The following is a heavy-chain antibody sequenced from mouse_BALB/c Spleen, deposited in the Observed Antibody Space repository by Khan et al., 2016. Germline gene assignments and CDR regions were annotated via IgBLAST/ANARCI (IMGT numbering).Heavy chain of an antibody. V-gene: IGHV3-6*02. CDR2: ISYDGSN. CDR1: GYSITSGYY. J-gene: IGHJ1*01. Sequence: EVQLQESGPGLVKPSQSLSLTCSVTGYSITSGYYWNWIRQFPGNKLEWMGYISYDGSNHYNPSLRNRISITRDTSKNQFFLNLNSVTTEDTATDYCARGGLGPRYFDVWGAGTTVTVSS. D-gene: IGHD4-1*01. CDR3: ARGGLGPRYFDV.